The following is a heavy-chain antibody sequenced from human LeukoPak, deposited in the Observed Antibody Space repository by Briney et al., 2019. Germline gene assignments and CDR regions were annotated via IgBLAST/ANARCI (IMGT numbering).Heavy chain of an antibody. CDR3: ARATGNSDHSPQEPIDLYFDL. V-gene: IGHV1-69*01. CDR1: GGTFSSYA. J-gene: IGHJ2*01. D-gene: IGHD4-23*01. CDR2: IIPIFGAA. Sequence: ASVKVSCKASGGTFSSYAISWVRQAPGQGVEWMGGIIPIFGAANYAQKFQGRVTITADGYTSTDYMEVRRLRSEDTAVYYCARATGNSDHSPQEPIDLYFDLWGRGTLVTVSS.